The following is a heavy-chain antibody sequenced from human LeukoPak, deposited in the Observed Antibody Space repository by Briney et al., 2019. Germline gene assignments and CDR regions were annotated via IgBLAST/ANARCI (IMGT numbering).Heavy chain of an antibody. V-gene: IGHV4-39*01. J-gene: IGHJ6*03. CDR1: GGSISSSSYY. D-gene: IGHD3-10*01. CDR2: IYYSGST. Sequence: PSETLSLTCTVSGGSISSSSYYWGWIRQPPGKGLEWIRSIYYSGSTYYNPSLKSRVTISVDTSKNQFSLKLSSVTAADTAVYYCARHYYGSGSFMDVWGKGTTVTVSS. CDR3: ARHYYGSGSFMDV.